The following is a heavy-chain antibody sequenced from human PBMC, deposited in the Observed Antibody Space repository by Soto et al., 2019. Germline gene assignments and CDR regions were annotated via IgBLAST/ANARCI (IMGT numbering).Heavy chain of an antibody. D-gene: IGHD1-7*01. Sequence: SQTLSLTCAISGNSVSSNSAAWNWIRQSPSRGLEWLGRTYYRSRWYNDYAVSVKSRITVNPDTSKNQFSLHLNSVTPEDTAVYYGAGTTSLQWYYMDVWGKGTTVTVSS. V-gene: IGHV6-1*01. CDR3: AGTTSLQWYYMDV. CDR1: GNSVSSNSAA. CDR2: TYYRSRWYN. J-gene: IGHJ6*03.